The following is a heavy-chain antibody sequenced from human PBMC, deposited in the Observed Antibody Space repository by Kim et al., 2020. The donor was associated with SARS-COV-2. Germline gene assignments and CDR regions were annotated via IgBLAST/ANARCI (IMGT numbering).Heavy chain of an antibody. D-gene: IGHD2-15*01. CDR3: LGGYYFDY. J-gene: IGHJ4*02. CDR2: IDCGNGNT. Sequence: SVKVSCKTSGHTFTRDSIHWVRQAPGQGLEWMGGIDCGNGNTIYSQKFQGRVTFTTDTSASTAYMELSSLRSEDSAVYYCLGGYYFDYWGQGTLVTVSS. V-gene: IGHV1-3*01. CDR1: GHTFTRDS.